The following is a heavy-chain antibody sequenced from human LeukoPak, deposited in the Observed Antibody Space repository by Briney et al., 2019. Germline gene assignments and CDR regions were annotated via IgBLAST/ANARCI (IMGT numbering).Heavy chain of an antibody. CDR1: RYIFSAFG. J-gene: IGHJ4*02. D-gene: IGHD1-1*01. V-gene: IGHV3-23*01. CDR2: IKSGGGVT. CDR3: ASSMGFWNAEFTSITD. Sequence: PGGPLTLSCAASRYIFSAFGTTWVRHPRGKGLEWVSDIKSGGGVTYYADSVKGRFTISRDNSENTLFLQMDSLRAEDTAVYFCASSMGFWNAEFTSITDWGQGTQVTVSS.